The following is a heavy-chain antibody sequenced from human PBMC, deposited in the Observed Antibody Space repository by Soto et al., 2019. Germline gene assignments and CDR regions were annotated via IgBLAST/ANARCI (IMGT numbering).Heavy chain of an antibody. Sequence: GASVKVSCKASGYTFTGYYMHWVRQAPGQGLEWMGGIIPIFGTANYAQKFQGRVTITADESTSTAYMELSSLRSEDTAVYYCARGSGYSGYDSVDYWGQGTLVTVSS. D-gene: IGHD5-12*01. CDR1: GYTFTGYY. V-gene: IGHV1-69*13. CDR3: ARGSGYSGYDSVDY. CDR2: IIPIFGTA. J-gene: IGHJ4*02.